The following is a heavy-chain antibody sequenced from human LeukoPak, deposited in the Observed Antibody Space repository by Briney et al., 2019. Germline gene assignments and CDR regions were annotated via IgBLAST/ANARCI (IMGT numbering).Heavy chain of an antibody. D-gene: IGHD5-18*01. CDR2: IYSGDIT. CDR3: ARGSGYNYGFPDY. Sequence: GGSLRLSCAASGFTVNNNYMSWVRQAPGKGLEWVSVIYSGDITYYADSVKGRFTISRDNSRNTLYLQMNSLRAEDTAVYYCARGSGYNYGFPDYWGQGTLVTVSS. V-gene: IGHV3-53*01. J-gene: IGHJ4*02. CDR1: GFTVNNNY.